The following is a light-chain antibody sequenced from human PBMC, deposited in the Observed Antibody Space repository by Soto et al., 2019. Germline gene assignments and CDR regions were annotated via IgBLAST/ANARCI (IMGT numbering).Light chain of an antibody. CDR3: TSYTSNSTLV. CDR1: TSDVGGYNY. Sequence: QSVLTQPASVSGSPGRSITISCTGTTSDVGGYNYVSWYQQHPGKAPKLIIFDVTDRPSGVSDRFSGSKSGNTASLTITGAQAEDEADYYCTSYTSNSTLVFGGGTKLTVL. J-gene: IGLJ3*02. CDR2: DVT. V-gene: IGLV2-14*03.